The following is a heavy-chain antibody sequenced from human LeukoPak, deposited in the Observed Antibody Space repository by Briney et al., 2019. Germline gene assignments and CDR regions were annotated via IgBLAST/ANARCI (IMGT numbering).Heavy chain of an antibody. Sequence: GGSLRLSCAASGFTFSSYSMNWVRQALGKGLEWVSSISSSSSYIYYADSVKGRFTISRDNAKNSLYLQMNSLRAEDTAVYYCAREGYCSGGSCYYGYFQHWGQGTLVTVSS. D-gene: IGHD2-15*01. CDR2: ISSSSSYI. CDR1: GFTFSSYS. J-gene: IGHJ1*01. CDR3: AREGYCSGGSCYYGYFQH. V-gene: IGHV3-21*01.